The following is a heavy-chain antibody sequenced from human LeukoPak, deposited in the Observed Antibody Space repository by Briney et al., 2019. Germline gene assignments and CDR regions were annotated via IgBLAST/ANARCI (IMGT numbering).Heavy chain of an antibody. CDR3: AKVAGSSGYFPQY. J-gene: IGHJ4*02. CDR1: GFTFTSYA. D-gene: IGHD3-22*01. V-gene: IGHV3-23*01. Sequence: GGSLRLSCVASGFTFTSYAMSWVRQAPGKGLEWVSAISAGATSTYYADSVKGRFTISRDNSKNTLYMQMNSLRADDTAVYYCAKVAGSSGYFPQYWGQGTLVTVSS. CDR2: ISAGATST.